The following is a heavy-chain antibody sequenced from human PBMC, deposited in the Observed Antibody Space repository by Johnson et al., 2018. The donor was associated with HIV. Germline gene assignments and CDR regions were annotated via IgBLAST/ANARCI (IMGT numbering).Heavy chain of an antibody. V-gene: IGHV3-20*04. D-gene: IGHD3-3*01. Sequence: VQLVESGGGVLRPGGSLRLSCEGFGFIFADYGLSWVRQAPGRGLEWVSGINWNGGRIGYADSVKGRCTISRDNVRNSLYLQMNSLRAEDTAVYYCARDGVEWLLSTAFDIWGQGTMVTVSS. CDR2: INWNGGRI. CDR3: ARDGVEWLLSTAFDI. J-gene: IGHJ3*02. CDR1: GFIFADYG.